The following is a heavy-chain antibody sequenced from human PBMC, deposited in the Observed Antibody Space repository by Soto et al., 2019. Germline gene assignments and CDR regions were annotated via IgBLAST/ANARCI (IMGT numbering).Heavy chain of an antibody. D-gene: IGHD2-21*02. J-gene: IGHJ4*02. CDR2: INGGNGKT. CDR3: ARAGQECGGDCYATHFDY. Sequence: QVQLVQSGAEVKKPGASVKVSCMGSGYTFTRSAIHWVRQAPGQGLEWMGWINGGNGKTRYSQKFQGRVTITRDTSAHTAYIELSSLNSEDTAVYYCARAGQECGGDCYATHFDYWGQGTLVTVSS. CDR1: GYTFTRSA. V-gene: IGHV1-3*01.